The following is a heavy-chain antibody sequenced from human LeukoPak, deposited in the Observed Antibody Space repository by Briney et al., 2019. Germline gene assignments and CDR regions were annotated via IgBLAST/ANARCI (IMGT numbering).Heavy chain of an antibody. V-gene: IGHV1-18*01. CDR3: ARGGRYNWKGNAFDI. CDR1: GYTFTSYG. D-gene: IGHD1-20*01. CDR2: ISAYNGNT. Sequence: PWASVKVSCKASGYTFTSYGISWVRQAPGQGLEWMGWISAYNGNTNYAQKLQGRVTMTTDTSTSTAYMELRSLRADDTAVYYCARGGRYNWKGNAFDIWGQGTMVTVSS. J-gene: IGHJ3*02.